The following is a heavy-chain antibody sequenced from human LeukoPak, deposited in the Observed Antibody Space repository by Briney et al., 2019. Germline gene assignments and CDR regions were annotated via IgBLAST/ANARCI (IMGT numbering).Heavy chain of an antibody. CDR3: ARGNTQSKYRQFDS. CDR2: IKQDGSEK. D-gene: IGHD3-16*02. Sequence: GALRLSCAASGFNFDTYWMSWVRQAPGKGLEWVANIKQDGSEKDYVDSVKGRFTISRDNAKNSLYLQMNSLRDEDTGVYYCARGNTQSKYRQFDSWGQGTLVTVSS. V-gene: IGHV3-7*04. J-gene: IGHJ4*02. CDR1: GFNFDTYW.